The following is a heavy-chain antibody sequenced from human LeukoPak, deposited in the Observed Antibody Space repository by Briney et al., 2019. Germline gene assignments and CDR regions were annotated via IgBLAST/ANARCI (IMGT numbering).Heavy chain of an antibody. CDR1: GFTFSSYS. Sequence: GGSLRLSCAASGFTFSSYSMNWVRQAPGKGLEWVSYLSGSSSTIYYADSVKGRFTISRDNAKNSLFLQMNSLGDEDTAVYYCARGRNGDYLFDYWGQGTLVTVSS. CDR2: LSGSSSTI. CDR3: ARGRNGDYLFDY. V-gene: IGHV3-48*02. D-gene: IGHD4-17*01. J-gene: IGHJ4*02.